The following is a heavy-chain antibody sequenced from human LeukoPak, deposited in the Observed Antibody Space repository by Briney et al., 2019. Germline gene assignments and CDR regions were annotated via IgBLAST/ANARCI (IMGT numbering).Heavy chain of an antibody. D-gene: IGHD5-18*01. V-gene: IGHV4-31*03. CDR3: ARLYSYGGEFDY. CDR2: IYYSGYT. J-gene: IGHJ4*02. Sequence: SQTLSLTCTVSGGSISSGAYYWSWIRQHPGKGLEWIGYIYYSGYTYHSPSLKSRVTISVDTSKNQFSLKLISMTAADTAVYYCARLYSYGGEFDYWGQGTLVTVSS. CDR1: GGSISSGAYY.